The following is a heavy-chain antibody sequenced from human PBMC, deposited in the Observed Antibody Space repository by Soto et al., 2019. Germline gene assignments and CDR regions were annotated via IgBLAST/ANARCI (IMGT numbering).Heavy chain of an antibody. CDR2: IHSGGST. CDR1: GFTVSTNY. J-gene: IGHJ5*02. Sequence: EVQLVESGGGLVQPGGSLRLSCAASGFTVSTNYMSWVRQAPGLGLEWVSVIHSGGSTYYADSVKGRFTISRDISKNTLYLQMNSLRAEDTAVYYCARDGVGSFSAWGQGTLVTVSS. CDR3: ARDGVGSFSA. V-gene: IGHV3-66*01. D-gene: IGHD2-8*01.